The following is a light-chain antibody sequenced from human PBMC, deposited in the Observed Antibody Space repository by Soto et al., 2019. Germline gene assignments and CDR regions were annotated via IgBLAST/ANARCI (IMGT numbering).Light chain of an antibody. CDR3: QSYDSSLSVV. J-gene: IGLJ2*01. CDR1: SSNIGAGYD. CDR2: VNN. Sequence: QSVLTQPPSVSGAPGQRVTISCTGSSSNIGAGYDVHWYQQPPGTAPKLLIYVNNNRPSGVPDRFSGSKSGTSASLAITGLQAEDEADYYCQSYDSSLSVVFGGGTKLTVL. V-gene: IGLV1-40*01.